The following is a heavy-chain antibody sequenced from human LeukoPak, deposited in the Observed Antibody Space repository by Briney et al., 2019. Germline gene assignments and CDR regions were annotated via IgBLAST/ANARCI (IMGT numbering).Heavy chain of an antibody. V-gene: IGHV4-59*13. Sequence: SETLSPTCTVSGGPLTISYWSWIRQPPGRGLEWIGYIYYTGITKYHPSLEGRVTMSLDMSKNLISLNLDSVTAADTAVYYCVRGERCGGDCSSLQQWGQGTLITVSS. J-gene: IGHJ1*01. CDR2: IYYTGIT. D-gene: IGHD2-21*02. CDR1: GGPLTISY. CDR3: VRGERCGGDCSSLQQ.